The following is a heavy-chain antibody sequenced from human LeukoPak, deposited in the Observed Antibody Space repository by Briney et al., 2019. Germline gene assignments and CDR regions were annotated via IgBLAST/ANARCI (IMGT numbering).Heavy chain of an antibody. V-gene: IGHV4-39*07. CDR2: IFYSGST. J-gene: IGHJ3*02. CDR1: GGSISSSSYY. Sequence: PSETLSLTCTVSGGSISSSSYYWGWLRQPPGKGLEWIGSIFYSGSTYYNPSLRSRLAISIDTSKNQFSLKLSSVTAADTAVYYCARDLGYCSGGSCYAPGASDIWGQGTMVTISS. D-gene: IGHD2-15*01. CDR3: ARDLGYCSGGSCYAPGASDI.